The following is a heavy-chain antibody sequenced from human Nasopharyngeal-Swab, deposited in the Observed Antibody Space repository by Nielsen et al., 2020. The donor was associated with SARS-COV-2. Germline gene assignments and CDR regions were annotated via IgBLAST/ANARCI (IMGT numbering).Heavy chain of an antibody. J-gene: IGHJ6*03. V-gene: IGHV4-59*01. D-gene: IGHD3-10*01. Sequence: SETLSLTCTVSGGSISSYYRSWIRQPPGKGLEWIGYIYYSGSTNYNPSLKSRVTISVDTSKNQFSLKLSSVTAADTAVYYCARDRVAAGMDVWGKGTTVTVSS. CDR2: IYYSGST. CDR3: ARDRVAAGMDV. CDR1: GGSISSYY.